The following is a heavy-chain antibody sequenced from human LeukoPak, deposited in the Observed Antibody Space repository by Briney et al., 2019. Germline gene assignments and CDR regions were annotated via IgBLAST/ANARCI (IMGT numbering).Heavy chain of an antibody. V-gene: IGHV1-24*01. D-gene: IGHD6-13*01. CDR1: GYTLTELS. CDR3: ARATGGFSSSWYGLDP. CDR2: FDPEDGET. Sequence: ASVKVSCKVSGYTLTELSMHWVRQAPGKGLEWMGGFDPEDGETIYAQKFQGRVTMTEDTSTDTAYMELSSLRSEDTAVYYCARATGGFSSSWYGLDPWGQGTLVTVSS. J-gene: IGHJ5*02.